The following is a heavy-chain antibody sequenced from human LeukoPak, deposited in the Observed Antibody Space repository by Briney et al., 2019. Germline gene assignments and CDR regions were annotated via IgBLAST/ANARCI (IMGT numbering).Heavy chain of an antibody. CDR1: GFIFSDHY. CDR2: SKNKGQSFLT. V-gene: IGHV3-72*01. J-gene: IGHJ5*02. Sequence: GASLRLSCAASGFIFSDHYMDWVRQAPGKGLEWVARSKNKGQSFLTEYAASVKGRFIILRDDSRNSVFLQMNSLKTEDTAVYYCARQAGYSSSWHFDPWGQGTLVTVSS. D-gene: IGHD6-13*01. CDR3: ARQAGYSSSWHFDP.